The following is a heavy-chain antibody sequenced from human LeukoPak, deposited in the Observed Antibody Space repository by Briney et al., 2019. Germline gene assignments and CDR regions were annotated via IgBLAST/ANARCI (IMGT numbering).Heavy chain of an antibody. Sequence: TGGSLRLSCEASGFTFSPYAMSWVRQAPGKGLEWVSGISGSGVSTYYADSVKGRFTISRDNSKNTLYLQMNSLRAEDTAVYYCAKGVWRDGYNFDYWGQGTLVTVSS. CDR1: GFTFSPYA. V-gene: IGHV3-23*01. CDR3: AKGVWRDGYNFDY. J-gene: IGHJ4*02. D-gene: IGHD5-24*01. CDR2: ISGSGVST.